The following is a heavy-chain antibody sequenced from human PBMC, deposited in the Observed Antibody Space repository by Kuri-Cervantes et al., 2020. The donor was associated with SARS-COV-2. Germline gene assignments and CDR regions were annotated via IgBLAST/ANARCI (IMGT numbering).Heavy chain of an antibody. Sequence: GESLKISCKGSRCNFTNSWIGWVRQKSGKGLEWMGIIYPDDSDTRYSPSSQGQVTISADKSITTAYLQWSSLKASDTAIYYCARGLEYCSSTNCYRGRDYYYYGMDVWGQGTTVTVSS. CDR3: ARGLEYCSSTNCYRGRDYYYYGMDV. V-gene: IGHV5-51*01. D-gene: IGHD2-2*02. CDR1: RCNFTNSW. J-gene: IGHJ6*02. CDR2: IYPDDSDT.